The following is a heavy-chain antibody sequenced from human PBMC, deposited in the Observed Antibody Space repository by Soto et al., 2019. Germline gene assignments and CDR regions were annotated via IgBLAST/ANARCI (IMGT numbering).Heavy chain of an antibody. CDR1: GFILSSFA. CDR2: ISYDGRKK. Sequence: PVGSLRLSCAASGFILSSFAIHWVRQAPGKGLEWAAVISYDGRKKYYADSMKGRFTISRDNSKNTLYLQMNSLSADDTAVYYCARQDHSGSGWFDTWGQGTLVTVSS. V-gene: IGHV3-30*04. J-gene: IGHJ5*02. CDR3: ARQDHSGSGWFDT. D-gene: IGHD3-22*01.